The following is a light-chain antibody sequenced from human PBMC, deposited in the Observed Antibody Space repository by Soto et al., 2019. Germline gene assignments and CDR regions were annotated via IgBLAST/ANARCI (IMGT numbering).Light chain of an antibody. CDR2: DVS. Sequence: QSALTQPASVSGSPGQSITISCTGTSSDVGGYNYVSWYQHHPAKAPKLMIYDVSNRPAGVSNRFSGSKSGNTASLIISGFQPENGADYHCRSYTSSNTLSPYVFGGGTKVTVL. CDR1: SSDVGGYNY. V-gene: IGLV2-14*03. CDR3: RSYTSSNTLSPYV. J-gene: IGLJ1*01.